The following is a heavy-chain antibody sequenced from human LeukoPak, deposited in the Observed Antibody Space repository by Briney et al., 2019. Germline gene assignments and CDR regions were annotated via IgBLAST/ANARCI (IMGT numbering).Heavy chain of an antibody. CDR2: ISKDGSKT. Sequence: GGSLRLPCAASEFTFSTFAMHWVRQAPGKGLEWVAAISKDGSKTYNADPVKGRFTISRDNSKNTLYLQMNSLRIEDTAVYYCARDLGDYYFDYWGQGTLVTVSS. CDR1: EFTFSTFA. V-gene: IGHV3-30-3*01. CDR3: ARDLGDYYFDY. D-gene: IGHD2-21*01. J-gene: IGHJ4*02.